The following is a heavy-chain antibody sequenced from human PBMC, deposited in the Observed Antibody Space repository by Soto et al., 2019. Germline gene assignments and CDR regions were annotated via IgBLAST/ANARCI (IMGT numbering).Heavy chain of an antibody. D-gene: IGHD6-19*01. CDR3: AKGDSSGPPRGWFDP. CDR2: IWGDGSTE. CDR1: GFTFSSVA. V-gene: IGHV3-33*06. J-gene: IGHJ5*02. Sequence: GGSLRLSCAASGFTFSSVAIHWVRQAPGKGLEWVAAIWGDGSTEKYADSVKGRFTISRDNSKNTLYLQMNSLRAEDTAVYYRAKGDSSGPPRGWFDPWGQ.